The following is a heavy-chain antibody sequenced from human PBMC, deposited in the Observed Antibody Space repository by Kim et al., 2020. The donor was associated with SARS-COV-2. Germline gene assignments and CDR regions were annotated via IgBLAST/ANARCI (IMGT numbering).Heavy chain of an antibody. CDR1: GFTFSSYA. CDR3: ARDRLVGYYYYGMDV. Sequence: GGSLRLSCAASGFTFSSYAMHWVRQAPGKGLEWVAVISYDGSNKYYADSVKGRFTISRDNSKNTLYLQMNSLRAEDTAVYYCARDRLVGYYYYGMDVWGQGTTVTVSS. CDR2: ISYDGSNK. J-gene: IGHJ6*02. D-gene: IGHD6-19*01. V-gene: IGHV3-30-3*01.